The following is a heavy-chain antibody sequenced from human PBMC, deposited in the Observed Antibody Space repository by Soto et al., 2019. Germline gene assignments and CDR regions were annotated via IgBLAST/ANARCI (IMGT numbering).Heavy chain of an antibody. CDR1: GFTFSSYA. Sequence: EVQLLESGGGLVQPGGSLRLSCAASGFTFSSYAMSWVRQAPGKGLEWVSAISGSGGSTYYADSVKGRFTISRDNSKNTLYLQRNSLRAEDTAVYYCAKSWRGTVAAKTGVWGYWGQGTLVTVSS. CDR3: AKSWRGTVAAKTGVWGY. J-gene: IGHJ4*02. V-gene: IGHV3-23*01. CDR2: ISGSGGST. D-gene: IGHD3-16*01.